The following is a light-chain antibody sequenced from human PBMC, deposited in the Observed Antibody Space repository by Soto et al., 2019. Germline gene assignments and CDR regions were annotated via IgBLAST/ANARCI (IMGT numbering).Light chain of an antibody. Sequence: QSALTQPASVSGSPGQSITISCTGTSSDAGGYNYVSWYQQHPGKAPKLMIYDVSNRPSGVSNRFSGSKSGNTASLTISGLQAEDEADYYCSSYTSSSTNYVFGTGTKLTVL. CDR2: DVS. J-gene: IGLJ1*01. V-gene: IGLV2-14*01. CDR1: SSDAGGYNY. CDR3: SSYTSSSTNYV.